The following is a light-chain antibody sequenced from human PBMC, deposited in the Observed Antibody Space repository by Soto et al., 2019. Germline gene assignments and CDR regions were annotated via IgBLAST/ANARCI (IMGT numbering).Light chain of an antibody. CDR2: DNH. CDR1: SSNIGYSY. Sequence: QAVVTQPPSMSAAPGQKVTISCSGSSSNIGYSYVSWYQHLPGTVPKLVIYDNHDRPSGIPGRFSGSKSGTSATLGITGLQTGDEADYYCGAWDDSLSAWVFGGGTKLTVL. V-gene: IGLV1-51*01. CDR3: GAWDDSLSAWV. J-gene: IGLJ3*02.